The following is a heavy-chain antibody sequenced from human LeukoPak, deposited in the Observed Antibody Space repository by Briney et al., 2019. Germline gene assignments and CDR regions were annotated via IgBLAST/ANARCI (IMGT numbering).Heavy chain of an antibody. D-gene: IGHD3-22*01. CDR1: GYSISSGYY. V-gene: IGHV4-38-2*02. J-gene: IGHJ4*02. Sequence: PSETLSLTCTVSGYSISSGYYWGWIRQPPGKGLEWIGSIYHSGSTYYNPSLKSRVTISLDTSKNQFSLKLSSVTAADTAVYYCAREGPDSLAQPFDYWGQGTLVTVSS. CDR3: AREGPDSLAQPFDY. CDR2: IYHSGST.